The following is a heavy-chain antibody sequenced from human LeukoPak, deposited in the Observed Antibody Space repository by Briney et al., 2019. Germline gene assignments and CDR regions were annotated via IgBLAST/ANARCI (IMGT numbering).Heavy chain of an antibody. J-gene: IGHJ4*02. V-gene: IGHV4-59*12. D-gene: IGHD2/OR15-2a*01. CDR2: IYYSGIT. CDR1: GDSISSYY. CDR3: AREGIVRTYDQ. Sequence: SETLSLTCAVSGDSISSYYWYWFRQPPGKELEWIACIYYSGITHYNPSLKSRVTISLDTSKNQFSLRLSSVTAADTAVYYCAREGIVRTYDQWGQGTLVTVSS.